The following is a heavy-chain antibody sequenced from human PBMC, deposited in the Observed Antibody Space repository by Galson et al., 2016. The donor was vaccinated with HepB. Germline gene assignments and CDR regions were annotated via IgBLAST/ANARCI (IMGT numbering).Heavy chain of an antibody. J-gene: IGHJ6*02. CDR1: GSTFTSYG. V-gene: IGHV1-18*01. CDR3: ARGPSCSSTSCYLVYNGMDV. Sequence: SCKASGSTFTSYGISWVRPAPGQGLEWMGWISAYNGNTNYAQKLQGRVTMTTDTSTSTAYMELSSLRSEDTAVYYCARGPSCSSTSCYLVYNGMDVWGQGTTVTGSS. CDR2: ISAYNGNT. D-gene: IGHD2-2*01.